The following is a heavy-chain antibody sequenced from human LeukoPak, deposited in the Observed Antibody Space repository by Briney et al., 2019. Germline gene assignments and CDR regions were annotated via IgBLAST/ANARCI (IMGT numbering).Heavy chain of an antibody. V-gene: IGHV3-23*01. J-gene: IGHJ6*03. CDR2: MSGSGYYT. CDR3: AKMEGQRLYDYCMDV. D-gene: IGHD3-3*01. Sequence: GGSLRLSCAASGFAFSNFAMSWVRQAPGKGLEWVSAMSGSGYYTYYVESVKGRFTISRDNSKNTLYLHMNSLRADDTAVYYCAKMEGQRLYDYCMDVWGRGTMVTVSS. CDR1: GFAFSNFA.